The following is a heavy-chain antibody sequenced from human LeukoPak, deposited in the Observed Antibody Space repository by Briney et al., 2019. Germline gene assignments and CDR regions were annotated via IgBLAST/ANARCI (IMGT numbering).Heavy chain of an antibody. Sequence: GASVKVSCKVSGYTFTSHAMNWVRQAPGQGLEWMGWINPNSGGTNYAQKFQGRVTMTRDTSISTAYMELSRLRSDDTAVYYCARDLVRGVMDYYYMDVWGKGTTVTISS. CDR3: ARDLVRGVMDYYYMDV. V-gene: IGHV1-2*02. J-gene: IGHJ6*03. D-gene: IGHD3-10*01. CDR1: GYTFTSHA. CDR2: INPNSGGT.